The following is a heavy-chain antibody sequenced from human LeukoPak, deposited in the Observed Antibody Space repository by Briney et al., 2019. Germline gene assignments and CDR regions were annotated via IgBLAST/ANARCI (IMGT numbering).Heavy chain of an antibody. CDR2: SNPNSGGT. J-gene: IGHJ4*02. D-gene: IGHD3-3*01. V-gene: IGHV1-2*02. Sequence: ASVKVSCKASGYTFTGYYMHWVRQAPGQGLEWMGWSNPNSGGTNYPQKFQGRVTMTRDKSISRAYMELSRLRSDDTAVYYCARDHDFWSGYDDPTRAEEVNFDYWGQGTLVTVSS. CDR1: GYTFTGYY. CDR3: ARDHDFWSGYDDPTRAEEVNFDY.